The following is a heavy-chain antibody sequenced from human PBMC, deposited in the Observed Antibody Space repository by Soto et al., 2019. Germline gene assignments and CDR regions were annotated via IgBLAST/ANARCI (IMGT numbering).Heavy chain of an antibody. CDR1: GFTMRSYG. V-gene: IGHV3-30*18. D-gene: IGHD4-17*01. J-gene: IGHJ4*02. CDR2: LSYDGIDK. Sequence: QVQLVESGGGVVQPGKSLRLSCETSGFTMRSYGLYWVRQAPGKGLEWVATLSYDGIDKNYADSVKGRFTVSRDESKKTLYLQMDSLSAEDTATYYCAKDGHYGHPPDHWGQGTLVTVCS. CDR3: AKDGHYGHPPDH.